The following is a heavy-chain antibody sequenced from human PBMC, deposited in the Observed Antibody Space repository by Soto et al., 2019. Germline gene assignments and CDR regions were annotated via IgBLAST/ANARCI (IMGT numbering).Heavy chain of an antibody. CDR1: RGPISSGTNY. CDR3: ARHEAGWYFDS. J-gene: IGHJ4*02. D-gene: IGHD6-25*01. V-gene: IGHV4-39*01. Sequence: PSETLSLTGTVSRGPISSGTNYWACIRQPPGEGLERISNIYYSGSTFYNPSLKSRVTISLDTSKNQLSLKLRSVPAADTAVYYCARHEAGWYFDSSGQGTLVTVSS. CDR2: IYYSGST.